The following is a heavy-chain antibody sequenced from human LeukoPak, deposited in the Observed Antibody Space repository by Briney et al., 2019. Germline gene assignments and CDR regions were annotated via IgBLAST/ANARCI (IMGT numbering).Heavy chain of an antibody. V-gene: IGHV1-69*05. D-gene: IGHD6-6*01. J-gene: IGHJ6*03. Sequence: ASVKVSCKASGGTFSSYAISWVRQAPGQGLEWMGGIIPIFGTANYAQKFQGRVTITTDESTSTAYMELSSLRSEDTAVYYCARVGQESARPSYYYYMDVWGKGTTVTVSS. CDR1: GGTFSSYA. CDR3: ARVGQESARPSYYYYMDV. CDR2: IIPIFGTA.